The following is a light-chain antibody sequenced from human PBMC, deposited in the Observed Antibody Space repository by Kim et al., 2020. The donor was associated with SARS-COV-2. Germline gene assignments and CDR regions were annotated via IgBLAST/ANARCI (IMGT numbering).Light chain of an antibody. CDR1: SLKNYY. V-gene: IGLV3-19*01. CDR2: GKS. CDR3: TSRDSSGDHVV. J-gene: IGLJ2*01. Sequence: SSELTQDPAVSVALGQTVRLTCQGDSLKNYYATWYQQRPGQAPLLVLSGKSNRPSGIPDRFSGSASGNTASLTITGAQAEDEADYYCTSRDSSGDHVVFGGGTQLTVL.